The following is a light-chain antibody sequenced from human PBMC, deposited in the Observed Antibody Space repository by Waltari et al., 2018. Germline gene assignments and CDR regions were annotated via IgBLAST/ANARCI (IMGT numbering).Light chain of an antibody. V-gene: IGLV1-47*02. CDR3: AAWDDNLLYV. CDR1: SSDIGDNY. Sequence: QSVLTQPPSASGTPGQRVTISCSGSSSDIGDNYVFWYKQLPGTAPKLLLYGNPQRPWRVPDRFSGSKSGTSASLAISDLRSEDEAEYYCAAWDDNLLYVFGTGTKVTVL. J-gene: IGLJ1*01. CDR2: GNP.